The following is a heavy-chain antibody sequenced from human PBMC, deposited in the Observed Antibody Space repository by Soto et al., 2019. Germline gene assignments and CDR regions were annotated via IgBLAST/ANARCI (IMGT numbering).Heavy chain of an antibody. J-gene: IGHJ6*02. CDR3: GIFVCGGGKCNSPEV. Sequence: PGESLKISCKGSGYRFTGYWIGWVRQMPGKGLEWMGIIYPGDSDTRYSPSFQGQATISADKSISTAYLQWTSLKASYTAMYYCGIFVCGGGKCNSPEVWGQGTPVTVPS. CDR2: IYPGDSDT. V-gene: IGHV5-51*01. D-gene: IGHD2-15*01. CDR1: GYRFTGYW.